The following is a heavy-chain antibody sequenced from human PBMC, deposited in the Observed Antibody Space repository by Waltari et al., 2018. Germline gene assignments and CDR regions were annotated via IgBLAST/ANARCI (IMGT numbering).Heavy chain of an antibody. CDR1: GGSISSYY. Sequence: QVQLQESGPGLVKPSETLSLTCTVSGGSISSYYWSWIRQPPGKGLEWSGYIYYSGSTNYNPSLKSRVTISVDTSKNQFSLKLSSVTAADTAVYYCARGVTVPNSYYFDYWGQGTLVTVSS. D-gene: IGHD2-2*01. V-gene: IGHV4-59*01. CDR2: IYYSGST. CDR3: ARGVTVPNSYYFDY. J-gene: IGHJ4*02.